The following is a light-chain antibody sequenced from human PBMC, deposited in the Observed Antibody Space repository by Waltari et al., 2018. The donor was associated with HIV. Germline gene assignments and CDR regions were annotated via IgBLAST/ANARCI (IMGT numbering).Light chain of an antibody. CDR2: DVS. Sequence: QSALTQPRSVSGSPGQSVTISCTGTSSDVGGYNYVSWYQQHPGKAPKLMFYDVSKRPSGVPDRFSCSKSGNTAFLTISGLQAEDEADYYCCSYAGSYTYVFGTGTKVTVL. CDR1: SSDVGGYNY. J-gene: IGLJ1*01. V-gene: IGLV2-11*01. CDR3: CSYAGSYTYV.